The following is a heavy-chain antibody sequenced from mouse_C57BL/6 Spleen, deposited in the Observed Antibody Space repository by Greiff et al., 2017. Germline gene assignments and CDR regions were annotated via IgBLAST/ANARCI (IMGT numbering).Heavy chain of an antibody. V-gene: IGHV1-18*01. CDR3: AREGAYSNYPWFAY. Sequence: EVKLLESGPELVKPGASVKIPCKASGYTFTDYNMDWVKQSHGKSLEWIGDINPNNGGTIYNQKFKSKATLTVGKSSSTAYMQLSSLTSEDSAVYYCAREGAYSNYPWFAYWGQGTLVTVSA. CDR1: GYTFTDYN. J-gene: IGHJ3*01. D-gene: IGHD2-5*01. CDR2: INPNNGGT.